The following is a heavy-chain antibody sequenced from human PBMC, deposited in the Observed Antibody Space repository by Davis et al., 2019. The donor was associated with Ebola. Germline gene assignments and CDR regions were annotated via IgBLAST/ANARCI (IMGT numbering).Heavy chain of an antibody. D-gene: IGHD5-24*01. J-gene: IGHJ3*02. V-gene: IGHV1-2*06. CDR2: INTYTGST. Sequence: ASVTVSRKTSGYTFNRYYINWVRQAPGQGLEWVGHINTYTGSTNSAQKFLGRLTMTRDTSINTAYMELTSLDSDDTAIYYCARQETDTFDIWGQGTMVTVS. CDR3: ARQETDTFDI. CDR1: GYTFNRYY.